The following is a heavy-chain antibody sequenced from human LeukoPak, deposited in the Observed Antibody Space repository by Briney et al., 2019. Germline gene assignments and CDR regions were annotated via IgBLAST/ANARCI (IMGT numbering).Heavy chain of an antibody. CDR2: IYYSGST. V-gene: IGHV4-59*01. CDR1: GGSISSYY. J-gene: IGHJ4*02. CDR3: ASGYGYDSSDYYYDY. D-gene: IGHD3-22*01. Sequence: KTSETLSLTCTVSGGSISSYYWSWIRQPPGKGLEWIGYIYYSGSTNYNPSLKSRVTISVDTSKNQFSLKLSSVTAADTAVYYCASGYGYDSSDYYYDYWGQGTLVTVSS.